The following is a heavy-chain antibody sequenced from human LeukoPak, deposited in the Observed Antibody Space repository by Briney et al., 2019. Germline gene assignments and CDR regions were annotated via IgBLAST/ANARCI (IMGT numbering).Heavy chain of an antibody. Sequence: GRSLRLSCAASGFTFSSYGMHWVRQAPGKGLEWVAVISYDGSNKYYADSVKGRFTISRDNSKNTLYLQMNSLRAEDTAVYYCAKELPIVVTGNREYFVYWGQGALVTVSS. D-gene: IGHD1-20*01. J-gene: IGHJ4*02. CDR3: AKELPIVVTGNREYFVY. CDR2: ISYDGSNK. CDR1: GFTFSSYG. V-gene: IGHV3-30*18.